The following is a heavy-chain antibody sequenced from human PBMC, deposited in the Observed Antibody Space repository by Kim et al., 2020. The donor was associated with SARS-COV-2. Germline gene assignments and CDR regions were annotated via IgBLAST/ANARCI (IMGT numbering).Heavy chain of an antibody. CDR3: ARGGGSGVMDV. Sequence: SHYNPSLDSRVTMSVDTSKNLFSVKLSSVSAAGTAVYYCARGGGSGVMDVWGQGTTVTVSS. J-gene: IGHJ6*02. V-gene: IGHV4-4*07. CDR2: S. D-gene: IGHD6-25*01.